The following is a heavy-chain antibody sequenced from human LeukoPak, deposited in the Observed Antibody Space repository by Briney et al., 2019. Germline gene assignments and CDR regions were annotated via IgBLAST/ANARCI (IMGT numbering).Heavy chain of an antibody. Sequence: GGSLRLSCAASELTLSDNYMSWIRQAPGRGLEWVSSISSSSYIYYSDSVKGRFTISRDNAKNSLYLQMNSLRAEDTAVYYCARARGGSYYFDYWGQGTLVTVSS. CDR3: ARARGGSYYFDY. CDR2: ISSSSYI. J-gene: IGHJ4*02. D-gene: IGHD2-15*01. CDR1: ELTLSDNY. V-gene: IGHV3-69-1*01.